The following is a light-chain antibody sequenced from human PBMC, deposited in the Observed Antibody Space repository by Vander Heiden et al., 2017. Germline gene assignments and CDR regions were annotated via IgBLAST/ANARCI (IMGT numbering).Light chain of an antibody. Sequence: SVMTPYPPSLLVPPGAAAAISCGSSQSLLHSNGYNYLDWYLQKPGQSPQLLVYWGAMRAYGVPDRFSGSGSGTDFTLKSSRGEAEDVGVYYCMQYLQTITFGPGTLMEIK. CDR1: QSLLHSNGYNY. CDR2: WGA. V-gene: IGKV2-28*01. CDR3: MQYLQTIT. J-gene: IGKJ5*01.